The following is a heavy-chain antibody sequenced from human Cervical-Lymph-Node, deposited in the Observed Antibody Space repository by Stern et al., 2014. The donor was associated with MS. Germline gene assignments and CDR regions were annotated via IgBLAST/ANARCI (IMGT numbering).Heavy chain of an antibody. D-gene: IGHD6-6*01. J-gene: IGHJ4*02. CDR3: AKGDSSSPLEY. Sequence: VQLVESGGGVVQPGRSLRLSCAASGFTFRSYGIHWVRQTPGKGLGRVAVIWYDGSNKYYADSVKVRFTISRDNSENTAYLQMNSLRVEDTAVYYCAKGDSSSPLEYWGQGTLVTVSS. V-gene: IGHV3-33*06. CDR1: GFTFRSYG. CDR2: IWYDGSNK.